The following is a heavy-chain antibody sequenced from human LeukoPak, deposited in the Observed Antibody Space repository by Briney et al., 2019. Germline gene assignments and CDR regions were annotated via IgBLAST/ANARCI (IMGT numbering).Heavy chain of an antibody. V-gene: IGHV4-4*07. D-gene: IGHD2-21*02. CDR2: IYTSGST. CDR1: GGSIGNFF. J-gene: IGHJ4*02. CDR3: ARDASVSICGGDCYPLD. Sequence: SETLSLTCTVSGGSIGNFFWSWIRQPAGKGLEWIGRIYTSGSTNYSPSLSNRVTMSIDTSKNHFSLKLSSVTAADTAVYYCARDASVSICGGDCYPLDWGQGTLVTVSS.